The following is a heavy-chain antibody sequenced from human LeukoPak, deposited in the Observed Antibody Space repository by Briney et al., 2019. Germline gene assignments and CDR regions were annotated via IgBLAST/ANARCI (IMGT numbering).Heavy chain of an antibody. D-gene: IGHD5-18*01. Sequence: GGSLRLSCAASGFTFSSYAMSWVRQAPGKGLEWVSTISGSGGSTSYADSVKGRFTISRDNSKNTLYVQMNSLRAEDTAVYYCAKAGVGWIQLWFDYWGQGTLVTVSS. CDR1: GFTFSSYA. J-gene: IGHJ4*02. V-gene: IGHV3-23*01. CDR3: AKAGVGWIQLWFDY. CDR2: ISGSGGST.